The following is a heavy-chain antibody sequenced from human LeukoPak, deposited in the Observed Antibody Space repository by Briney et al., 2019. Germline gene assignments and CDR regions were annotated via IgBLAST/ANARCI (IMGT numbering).Heavy chain of an antibody. CDR3: ARVLYYDVLTGYYINGWFDP. J-gene: IGHJ5*02. D-gene: IGHD3-9*01. Sequence: SETLSLTCTVSAYSIRSGYFWGWIRQPPGKGLEWIASIYHSGSTYYSPSLKSRVTISVDTSKNQFSLKLTSVTAADTAVYYCARVLYYDVLTGYYINGWFDPWGQGTLVTVSS. CDR2: IYHSGST. CDR1: AYSIRSGYF. V-gene: IGHV4-38-2*02.